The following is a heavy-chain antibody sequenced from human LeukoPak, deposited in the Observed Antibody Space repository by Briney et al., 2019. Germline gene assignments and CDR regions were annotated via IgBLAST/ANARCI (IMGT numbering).Heavy chain of an antibody. Sequence: PSETLSLTCTVSGGSISSSSYYWGWIRQPPGKGLEWIGNIYYSGSTNYNPSLKSRVTISVDKSKNQFSLKLSSVTAADTAVYYCASTLSIAARPIDYWGQGTLVTVSS. CDR3: ASTLSIAARPIDY. J-gene: IGHJ4*02. CDR2: IYYSGST. V-gene: IGHV4-61*05. CDR1: GGSISSSSYY. D-gene: IGHD6-6*01.